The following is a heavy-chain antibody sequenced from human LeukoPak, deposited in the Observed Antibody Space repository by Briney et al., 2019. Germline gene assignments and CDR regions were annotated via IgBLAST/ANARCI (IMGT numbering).Heavy chain of an antibody. CDR2: ISSSGSTI. J-gene: IGHJ3*02. CDR1: GFTFSSYE. V-gene: IGHV3-48*03. CDR3: ARGTTVTPYDAFDI. D-gene: IGHD4-17*01. Sequence: AGGSLRLSCAASGFTFSSYEMNWVRQAPGKGLEWVSYISSSGSTIYYADSVKGRFTISRDNAKNSLYLQMNSLRAEDTAVYYCARGTTVTPYDAFDIWGQGTMVTVSS.